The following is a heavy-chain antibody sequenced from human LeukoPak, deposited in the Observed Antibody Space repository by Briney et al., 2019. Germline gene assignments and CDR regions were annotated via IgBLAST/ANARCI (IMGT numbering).Heavy chain of an antibody. J-gene: IGHJ4*02. CDR1: GFTVSSNE. CDR3: AKSVAIFDY. CDR2: ISGAGT. Sequence: GGSLRLSCAASGFTVSSNEMSWIRQAPGKGQEWVSSISGAGTYYADSVKGRFTISRDNSENTLYLQMNSLRAEDTAVYYCAKSVAIFDYWGQGTLVTVSS. V-gene: IGHV3-38-3*01. D-gene: IGHD3-3*01.